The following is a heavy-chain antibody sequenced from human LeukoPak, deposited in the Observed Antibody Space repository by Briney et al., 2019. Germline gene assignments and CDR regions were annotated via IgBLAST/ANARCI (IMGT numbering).Heavy chain of an antibody. V-gene: IGHV1-46*01. CDR3: ARVGLSTTMVRGVTLDDNYYYYGMDV. CDR1: GYTFTSYY. D-gene: IGHD3-10*01. J-gene: IGHJ6*02. Sequence: ASVKVSCKASGYTFTSYYMHWVRQAPGQGLEWMGIINPSGGSTNYAQKFQGRVTITADESTSTAYMELSSLRSEDTAVYYCARVGLSTTMVRGVTLDDNYYYYGMDVWGQGTTVTVSS. CDR2: INPSGGST.